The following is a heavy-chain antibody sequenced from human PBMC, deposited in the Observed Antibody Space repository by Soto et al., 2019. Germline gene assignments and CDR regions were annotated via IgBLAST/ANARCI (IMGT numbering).Heavy chain of an antibody. J-gene: IGHJ6*03. Sequence: GASVKVSCKASGYTFTSYAMHWVRQAPGQRLEWMGWINAGNGNTKYSQKFQGRVTITRDTSASTAYMELSSLRSEDTAVYYCASGRFLEWLLTPYYMDVWGKGTTVTVSS. D-gene: IGHD3-3*01. CDR2: INAGNGNT. CDR1: GYTFTSYA. V-gene: IGHV1-3*01. CDR3: ASGRFLEWLLTPYYMDV.